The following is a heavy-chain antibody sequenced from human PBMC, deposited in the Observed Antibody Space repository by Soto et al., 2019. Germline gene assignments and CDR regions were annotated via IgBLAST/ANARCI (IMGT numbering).Heavy chain of an antibody. CDR1: GYTFTSYS. J-gene: IGHJ6*02. CDR3: ARSGGAKGNYYYYGMDV. V-gene: IGHV1-3*05. Sequence: QVQLVQSGAEEKKPGASVKVSCKASGYTFTSYSMHWVRQAPGQRLECMGWINAGNGNTKYSQKFQERVTITRDTSASTAYMEVSSLRSEDTAVYYCARSGGAKGNYYYYGMDVWGQGTTVTVSS. D-gene: IGHD3-10*01. CDR2: INAGNGNT.